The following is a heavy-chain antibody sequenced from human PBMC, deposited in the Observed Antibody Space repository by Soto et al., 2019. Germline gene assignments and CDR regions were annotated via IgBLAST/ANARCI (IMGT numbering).Heavy chain of an antibody. Sequence: PSETLSLTCTVSGGSIIIYYWSWIRQPAAKGLEWIGRIYTSGSTNYNPSLKSRVTMSVDTSKNQFSLKLSSVTAADTAVYYCARFREGYNAFDYWGQGTLVTVS. J-gene: IGHJ4*02. CDR3: ARFREGYNAFDY. V-gene: IGHV4-4*07. D-gene: IGHD5-12*01. CDR1: GGSIIIYY. CDR2: IYTSGST.